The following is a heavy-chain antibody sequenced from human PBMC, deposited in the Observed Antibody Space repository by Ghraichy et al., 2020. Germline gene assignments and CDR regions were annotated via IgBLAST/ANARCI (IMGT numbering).Heavy chain of an antibody. D-gene: IGHD2-15*01. Sequence: GGSLRLSCAASGFIVSTNYMTWVRQAPGKGLEWVSVIYSGGSTYYADSVKGRFTISRHNSENTLYLQMNSLRTEDTAVYYCARGYCSGGSCYPGDYWGQGTLVTVSS. V-gene: IGHV3-53*04. J-gene: IGHJ4*02. CDR1: GFIVSTNY. CDR2: IYSGGST. CDR3: ARGYCSGGSCYPGDY.